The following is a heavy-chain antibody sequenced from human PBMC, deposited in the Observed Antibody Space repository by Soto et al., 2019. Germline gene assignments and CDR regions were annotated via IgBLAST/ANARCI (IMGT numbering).Heavy chain of an antibody. Sequence: QVQLVQSGAEVKKPGSSVKVSCKASGGTFSSYTISWVRQAPGQGLEWMGRIIPILGIANYAQKFQGRATITADKYTSTAYMELSSLRSEDTAVYYCARGTGIAAAGTGWGQGTLVTVSS. CDR3: ARGTGIAAAGTG. CDR1: GGTFSSYT. CDR2: IIPILGIA. D-gene: IGHD6-13*01. J-gene: IGHJ4*02. V-gene: IGHV1-69*02.